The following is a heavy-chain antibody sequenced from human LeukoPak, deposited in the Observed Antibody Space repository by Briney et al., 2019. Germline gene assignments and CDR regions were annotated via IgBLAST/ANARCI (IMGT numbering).Heavy chain of an antibody. J-gene: IGHJ4*02. D-gene: IGHD3-22*01. Sequence: ASVKLSCTASGYTFTSYGISWVRHPPGPGLGWMGGIRAYNGSTNYAQKLQGRVTMTTDTSTSTAYMELRSLRSDDTAVYYCAAGNYYDSSGYYHLGYFDYWGQGTLVTVSS. CDR1: GYTFTSYG. CDR3: AAGNYYDSSGYYHLGYFDY. CDR2: IRAYNGST. V-gene: IGHV1-18*01.